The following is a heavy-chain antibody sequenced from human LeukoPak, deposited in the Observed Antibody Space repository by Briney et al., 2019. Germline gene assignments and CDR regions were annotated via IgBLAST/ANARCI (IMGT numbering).Heavy chain of an antibody. CDR1: GFTFRTYW. CDR2: IKPDGGEQ. D-gene: IGHD5-24*01. V-gene: IGHV3-7*03. J-gene: IGHJ4*02. Sequence: GGVLRLSCVASGFTFRTYWMNWVRQAPGKGREWVANIKPDGGEQYYVDSVKGRFTISRDNADNSLYLQLSSLRAEDTAVYYCAREQRTFDYWGQGILVTVSS. CDR3: AREQRTFDY.